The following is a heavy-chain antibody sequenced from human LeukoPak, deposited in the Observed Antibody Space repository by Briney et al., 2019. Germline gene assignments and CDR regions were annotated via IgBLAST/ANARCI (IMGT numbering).Heavy chain of an antibody. J-gene: IGHJ4*02. V-gene: IGHV3-48*02. CDR1: GFTFSSFP. CDR2: ISSSSNTI. CDR3: ARVRYTYGYLFDY. D-gene: IGHD5-18*01. Sequence: PGGSLRLSCAASGFTFSSFPMSWVRQAPGKGLEGISYISSSSNTIYYADSSVKGRFTVSRDNAKNSLYLQMNSLTDEDTAVYYCARVRYTYGYLFDYWGQGTLVTVSS.